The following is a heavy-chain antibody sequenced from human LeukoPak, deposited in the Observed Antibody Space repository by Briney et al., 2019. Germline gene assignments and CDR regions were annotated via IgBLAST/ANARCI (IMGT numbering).Heavy chain of an antibody. J-gene: IGHJ5*02. CDR2: ISYDGSRN. Sequence: GGSLRLSCAASGFTFSNYDMHWVRQAPGKGLEWVSFISYDGSRNYYAASVEGRFTISRDDSKNAVYLQMNSLSAEDTAMYFCARELFSSSWLDLWGQGALVTVSS. CDR3: ARELFSSSWLDL. D-gene: IGHD6-19*01. V-gene: IGHV3-30*03. CDR1: GFTFSNYD.